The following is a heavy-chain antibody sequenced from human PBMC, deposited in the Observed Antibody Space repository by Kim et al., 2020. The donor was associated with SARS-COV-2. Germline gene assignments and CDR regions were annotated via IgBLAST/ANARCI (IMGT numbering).Heavy chain of an antibody. Sequence: SETLSLTCTVSGGSVSSGEYYWSWSRQAPGKGLEWIGYIYYSGSTVYNPSLKSRVTISSDTSKNQFSLKLTSVTTADTAVYYCARETALYNSPHYYYGDYWGQGTLVTVSS. D-gene: IGHD3-10*01. CDR2: IYYSGST. V-gene: IGHV4-61*08. J-gene: IGHJ4*02. CDR3: ARETALYNSPHYYYGDY. CDR1: GGSVSSGEYY.